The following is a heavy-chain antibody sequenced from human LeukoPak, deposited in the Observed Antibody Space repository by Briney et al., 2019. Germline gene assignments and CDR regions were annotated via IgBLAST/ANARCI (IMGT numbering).Heavy chain of an antibody. CDR2: ISYDGSNK. CDR3: ARVGAVSSSWYFSPLEIDY. CDR1: GFTFSSYA. D-gene: IGHD6-13*01. J-gene: IGHJ4*02. V-gene: IGHV3-30*04. Sequence: PVGSLRLSCAASGFTFSSYAMHWVRQAPGKGLEWVAVISYDGSNKYYADSVKGRFTISRDNSKNTLYLQMNSLRAEDTAVYYCARVGAVSSSWYFSPLEIDYWGQGTLVSVSS.